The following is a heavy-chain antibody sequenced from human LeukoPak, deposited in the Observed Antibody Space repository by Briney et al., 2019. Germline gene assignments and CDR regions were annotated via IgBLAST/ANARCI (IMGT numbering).Heavy chain of an antibody. V-gene: IGHV1-2*02. CDR2: INPNSGGT. D-gene: IGHD6-6*01. CDR3: ARMNGIAARPDYFDY. CDR1: GYTFTGYY. J-gene: IGHJ4*02. Sequence: GASVKVSCKASGYTFTGYYMHWVRQAPGQGLERMGWINPNSGGTNYAQKFQGRVTMTRDTSISTAYMELGRLRSDDTAVYYCARMNGIAARPDYFDYWGQGTLVTVSS.